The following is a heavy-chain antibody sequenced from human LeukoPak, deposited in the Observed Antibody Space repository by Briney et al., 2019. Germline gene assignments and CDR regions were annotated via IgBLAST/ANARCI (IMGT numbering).Heavy chain of an antibody. CDR2: ISSSGSTI. D-gene: IGHD1-26*01. CDR3: ARGVAGATTSSMVFDY. V-gene: IGHV3-11*01. CDR1: GFTFSDYY. J-gene: IGHJ4*02. Sequence: GGSLRLSCAASGFTFSDYYMSWIRQAPGKGLEWVSYISSSGSTIYYADSVKGRFTISRDNAKSSLYLQMNSLRAEDTAVYYCARGVAGATTSSMVFDYWGQGTLVTVSS.